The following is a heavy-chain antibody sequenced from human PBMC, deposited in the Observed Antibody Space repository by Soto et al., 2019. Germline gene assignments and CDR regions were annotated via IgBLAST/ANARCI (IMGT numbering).Heavy chain of an antibody. D-gene: IGHD2-8*01. CDR1: GYTFTSYY. CDR3: ARDTPQDGVNSPVGKPGDAFDI. CDR2: INPSGGST. J-gene: IGHJ3*02. Sequence: ASVKVSCKASGYTFTSYYMHWVRQAPGQGLEWMGIINPSGGSTSYAQKFQGRVTMTRDTSTSTVYMELSSLRSEDTAVYYCARDTPQDGVNSPVGKPGDAFDIWGQGTMVTVSS. V-gene: IGHV1-46*01.